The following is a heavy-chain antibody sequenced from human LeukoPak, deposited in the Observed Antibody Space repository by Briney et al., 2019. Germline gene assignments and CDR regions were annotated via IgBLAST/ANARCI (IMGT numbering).Heavy chain of an antibody. CDR1: GFTFDDYA. J-gene: IGHJ4*02. D-gene: IGHD5-18*01. V-gene: IGHV3-9*01. CDR3: AKVSVRYSYGYFYDY. Sequence: PGRSLRLSCAASGFTFDDYAMHWVRPAPGKGLEWVSGISWNSGSIGYADSVKGRFTISRDNAKNSLYLQMNSLRAEDTALYYCAKVSVRYSYGYFYDYWGQGTLVTVSS. CDR2: ISWNSGSI.